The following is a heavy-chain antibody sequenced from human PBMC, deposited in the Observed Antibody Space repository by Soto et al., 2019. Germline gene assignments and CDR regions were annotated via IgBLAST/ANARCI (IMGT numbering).Heavy chain of an antibody. CDR3: SRPTMDYYYYYGMDV. J-gene: IGHJ6*02. CDR2: IIPIFGTA. CDR1: GGTFSSYA. Sequence: QVQLVQSGAEVKKPGSSVKVSCKASGGTFSSYAISWVRQAPGQGLEWMGGIIPIFGTANYAQKFQGRVTSTAYKSTSTADMERSSLRDDDTAVYYFSRPTMDYYYYYGMDVWGQGTTVTVSS. D-gene: IGHD3-10*01. V-gene: IGHV1-69*14.